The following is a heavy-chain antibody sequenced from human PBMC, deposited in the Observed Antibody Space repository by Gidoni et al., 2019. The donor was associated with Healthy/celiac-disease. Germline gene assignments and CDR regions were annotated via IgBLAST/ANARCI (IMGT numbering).Heavy chain of an antibody. CDR3: ARGLWDIVVVPAANNWFDP. V-gene: IGHV4-34*01. CDR1: GGSFSGYY. D-gene: IGHD2-2*01. CDR2: INHSGST. J-gene: IGHJ5*02. Sequence: QLQLQQWGAGLFKPSETLSLTCAVYGGSFSGYYWSWIRQPPGKGLEWIGEINHSGSTNYNTSLKSRGTISVDTSKNQFSLKLSSVTAADTAVYYCARGLWDIVVVPAANNWFDPWGQGTLVTVSS.